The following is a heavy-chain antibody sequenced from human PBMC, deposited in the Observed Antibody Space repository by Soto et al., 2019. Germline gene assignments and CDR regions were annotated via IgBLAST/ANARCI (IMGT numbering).Heavy chain of an antibody. D-gene: IGHD5-12*01. CDR3: AREASGYDF. Sequence: SVKVSCKASGGTFSSFGISWVRQAPGQGLEWMGGIIPVFGRPNYAQRFRGRLTITADESTNTSYMELIDLTSEDTAVYYCAREASGYDFWGQGTQLTGAS. V-gene: IGHV1-69*13. J-gene: IGHJ1*01. CDR2: IIPVFGRP. CDR1: GGTFSSFG.